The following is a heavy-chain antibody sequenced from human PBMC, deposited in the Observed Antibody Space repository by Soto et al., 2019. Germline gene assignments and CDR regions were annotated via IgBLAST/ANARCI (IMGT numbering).Heavy chain of an antibody. D-gene: IGHD2-2*01. CDR1: EFTFSNYA. CDR3: ARDGAMRDYPYYYSYYGMDV. V-gene: IGHV3-30*03. Sequence: GGSLRLSCAASEFTFSNYAMHWVRQAPGKGLQWLAVISYDGNNKYYADSVEGRFTISRDNSKNTVYLQMNSLRLEDTAVYYCARDGAMRDYPYYYSYYGMDVWGQGTTVTVS. J-gene: IGHJ6*02. CDR2: ISYDGNNK.